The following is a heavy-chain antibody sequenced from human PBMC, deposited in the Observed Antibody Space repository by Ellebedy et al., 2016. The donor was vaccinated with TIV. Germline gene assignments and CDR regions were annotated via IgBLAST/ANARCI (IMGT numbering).Heavy chain of an antibody. CDR3: ARGGTGTTGYYDILTGYPTPLYFDY. CDR1: GYTFTSYG. CDR2: ISAYNGNT. Sequence: AASVKVSCKASGYTFTSYGISWVRQAPGQGLEWMGWISAYNGNTNYAQKLQGRVTMTTDTSTSTAYLELRSLRSDDTAVYYCARGGTGTTGYYDILTGYPTPLYFDYWGQGTLVTVSS. V-gene: IGHV1-18*04. D-gene: IGHD3-9*01. J-gene: IGHJ4*02.